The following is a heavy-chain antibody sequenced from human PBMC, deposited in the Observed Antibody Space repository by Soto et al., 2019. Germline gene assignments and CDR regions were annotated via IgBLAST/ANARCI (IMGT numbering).Heavy chain of an antibody. CDR1: GFTFSSYG. Sequence: QVQLVESGGGVVQPGRSLRLSCAASGFTFSSYGMHWVRQAPGKGLEWVAVIWYDGSSKYYADSVKGRFTISRDNSKKTLYLQMNSLRAEDTAVYYCARDRRCCSGGSCQNWFDPWGQGNLVTVSS. D-gene: IGHD2-15*01. J-gene: IGHJ5*02. CDR3: ARDRRCCSGGSCQNWFDP. CDR2: IWYDGSSK. V-gene: IGHV3-33*01.